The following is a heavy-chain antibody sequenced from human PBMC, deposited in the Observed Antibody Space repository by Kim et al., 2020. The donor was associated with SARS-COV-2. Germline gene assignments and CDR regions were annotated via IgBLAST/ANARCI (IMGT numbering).Heavy chain of an antibody. J-gene: IGHJ4*02. CDR3: ARDPLFHSSTFDY. V-gene: IGHV3-11*01. Sequence: GGSLRLSCAVSGFTFSDYYMSWIRQAPGKGLEWISYISSSGDTIYYADSVKGRFTISRDNARNSLYLQMNSLRAEDTALYYCARDPLFHSSTFDYWGQGT. CDR1: GFTFSDYY. D-gene: IGHD6-13*01. CDR2: ISSSGDTI.